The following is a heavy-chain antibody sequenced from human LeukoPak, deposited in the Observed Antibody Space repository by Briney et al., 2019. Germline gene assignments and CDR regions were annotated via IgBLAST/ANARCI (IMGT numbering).Heavy chain of an antibody. CDR3: ALEYYYDSGGYYFDS. J-gene: IGHJ4*02. Sequence: ASVKVSCKASGHTFTGYYIHWVRQAPGQGLEWMGWINPKSGGTSYEQKFQGRVTMTSDTSISTAYMELSSLRSDDTAVYYCALEYYYDSGGYYFDSWGQGTLVTVSS. V-gene: IGHV1-2*02. CDR2: INPKSGGT. D-gene: IGHD3-22*01. CDR1: GHTFTGYY.